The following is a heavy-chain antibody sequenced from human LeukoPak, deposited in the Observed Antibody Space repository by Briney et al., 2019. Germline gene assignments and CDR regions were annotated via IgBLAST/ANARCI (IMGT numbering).Heavy chain of an antibody. CDR2: IDTSSTTK. J-gene: IGHJ4*02. CDR3: ARGDPPGDY. CDR1: GFSFSSSG. Sequence: PGGSLRLSCAASGFSFSSSGMNWVRQAPGKGLEWVSYIDTSSTTKNYADSVKGRFTISRDNSKSTLYLEMNGLRAEDTAVYYCARGDPPGDYWGQGTLVTVSS. V-gene: IGHV3-48*01.